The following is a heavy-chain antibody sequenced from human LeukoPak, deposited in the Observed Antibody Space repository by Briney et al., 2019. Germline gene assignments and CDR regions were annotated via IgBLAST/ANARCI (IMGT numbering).Heavy chain of an antibody. J-gene: IGHJ4*02. D-gene: IGHD6-19*01. Sequence: GGSLRLSCAASGFTFSSYAMSWVRQAPGKGLEWVSGISGSGDNTYYADSVKGRFTISRDNSKNTVYLQLSSLRVEDTAIYYCARDLYAGGWATDFWGQGTLVTVSS. V-gene: IGHV3-23*01. CDR2: ISGSGDNT. CDR3: ARDLYAGGWATDF. CDR1: GFTFSSYA.